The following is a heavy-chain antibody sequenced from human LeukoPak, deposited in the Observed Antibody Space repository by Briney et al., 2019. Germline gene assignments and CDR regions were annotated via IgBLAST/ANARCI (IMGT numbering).Heavy chain of an antibody. CDR2: INLSAGST. V-gene: IGHV1-46*01. CDR1: GYTFSSYY. CDR3: ARGQYYSDTINFYSRHDAFDI. D-gene: IGHD3-22*01. J-gene: IGHJ3*02. Sequence: ASVKVSCKASGYTFSSYYIHWVRQAPGQGLAWMGIINLSAGSTSYAQRFQGRVTMTRDTSTSTVHMELSSLRSEDTAVYYYARGQYYSDTINFYSRHDAFDIWGQGTMVTVSS.